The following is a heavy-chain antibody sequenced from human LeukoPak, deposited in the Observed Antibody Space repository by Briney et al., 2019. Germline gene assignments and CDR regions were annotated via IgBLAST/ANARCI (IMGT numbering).Heavy chain of an antibody. J-gene: IGHJ4*02. CDR3: ARDPWDNNWYNFDS. CDR2: IDTSGTT. D-gene: IGHD1-1*01. Sequence: SETLSLTCTVCGGSVSSYHWSWIRQPPGKGLEWIGYIDTSGTTNYSPSLKSRVIISVDTSKNQFSLKLRSVTAADTAVYYCARDPWDNNWYNFDSWGQGTLVTVSS. CDR1: GGSVSSYH. V-gene: IGHV4-59*02.